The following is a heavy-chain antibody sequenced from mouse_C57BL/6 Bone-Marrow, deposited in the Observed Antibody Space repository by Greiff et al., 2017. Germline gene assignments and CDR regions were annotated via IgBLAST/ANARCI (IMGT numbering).Heavy chain of an antibody. CDR1: GFTFSSYG. V-gene: IGHV5-6*01. D-gene: IGHD1-2*01. CDR3: ARLTTAYAMDY. J-gene: IGHJ4*01. CDR2: ISSGGSYT. Sequence: EVQLVESGGDLVKPGGSLKLSCAASGFTFSSYGMSWVRQTPDKRLEWVATISSGGSYTYYPDSVKGRFTISRDKAKNTLYLQKSSLKAEDTAMYYWARLTTAYAMDYWGQGTSVTVSS.